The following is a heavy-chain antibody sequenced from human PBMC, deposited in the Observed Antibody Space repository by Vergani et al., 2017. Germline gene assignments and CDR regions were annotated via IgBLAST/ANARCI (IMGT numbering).Heavy chain of an antibody. CDR2: IWYDGSNK. Sequence: QVQLVESGGGVVQPGRSLRLSCAASGFTFSSYGMHWVRQAPGKGLEWVAVIWYDGSNKYYADSVRGRFTISRDNYKNTLYLQMNSLRAEDTAVYYCARKGDYYDFWSGGPADYYYYYMDVWGKGTTVTVSS. V-gene: IGHV3-33*01. D-gene: IGHD3-3*01. J-gene: IGHJ6*03. CDR3: ARKGDYYDFWSGGPADYYYYYMDV. CDR1: GFTFSSYG.